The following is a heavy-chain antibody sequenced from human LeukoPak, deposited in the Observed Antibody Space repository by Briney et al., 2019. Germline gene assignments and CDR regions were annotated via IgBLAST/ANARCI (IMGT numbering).Heavy chain of an antibody. CDR2: IWYDGSNT. V-gene: IGHV3-33*06. J-gene: IGHJ4*02. Sequence: PGGSLRLSCAASGFTFSSYGMHWVRQAPGKGLEWVAVIWYDGSNTYYADSVKGRFTISRDNSKNTLYLQMNSLRAEDTAVYYCAKATRGGATRGYFDYWGQGTLVTVSS. CDR3: AKATRGGATRGYFDY. CDR1: GFTFSSYG. D-gene: IGHD1-26*01.